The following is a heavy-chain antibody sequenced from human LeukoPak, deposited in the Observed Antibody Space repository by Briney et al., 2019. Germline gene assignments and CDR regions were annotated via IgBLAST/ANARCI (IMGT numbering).Heavy chain of an antibody. CDR3: ARLYYGGITYYYYYMDV. V-gene: IGHV4-38-2*01. D-gene: IGHD4-23*01. J-gene: IGHJ6*03. Sequence: SETLSPTCAVSGYSISSGYYWGWIRQPPGKGLEWIGSIYHSGSTYYNPSLKSRVTISVDTSKNQFSLKLSSVTAADTAVYYCARLYYGGITYYYYYMDVWGKGTTVTVSS. CDR2: IYHSGST. CDR1: GYSISSGYY.